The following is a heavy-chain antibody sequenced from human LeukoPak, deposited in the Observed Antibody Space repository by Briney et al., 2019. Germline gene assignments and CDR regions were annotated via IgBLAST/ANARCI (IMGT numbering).Heavy chain of an antibody. J-gene: IGHJ4*02. CDR2: FDPEDGET. V-gene: IGHV1-24*01. Sequence: ASVKVSCKVSGYTLTELSMHWVRQAPGKGLEWMGGFDPEDGETIYAQKFQGRVTMTEDTSTDTAYMELSSLRSDDTAVYYCARDPSIYYDSSGYEQIDYWGQGTLATVSS. CDR3: ARDPSIYYDSSGYEQIDY. D-gene: IGHD3-22*01. CDR1: GYTLTELS.